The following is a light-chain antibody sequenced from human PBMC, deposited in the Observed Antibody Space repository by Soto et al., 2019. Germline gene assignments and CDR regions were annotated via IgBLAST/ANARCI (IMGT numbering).Light chain of an antibody. CDR2: GAS. J-gene: IGKJ5*01. V-gene: IGKV3-20*01. CDR1: QSVSSSY. CDR3: HQYGSSPQNPT. Sequence: EIVLTQSPGTLSLSPGERATLSCRASQSVSSSYLAWYQQKPGQAPRLLIYGASSRATGIPDRFSGSGSGTAFTLTISRLEPEDFAVYHFHQYGSSPQNPTFGQGTRLEIK.